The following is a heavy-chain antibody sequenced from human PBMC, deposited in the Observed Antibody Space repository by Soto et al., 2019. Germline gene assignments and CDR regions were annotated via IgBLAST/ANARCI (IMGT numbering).Heavy chain of an antibody. CDR3: ARPGYSFGWDDAFDI. Sequence: QVQLVQSGAEMKTPGASVKVSCKASGYTFTSYGINWVRQAPRQGLEWMGWISAYNGNTNYAQKVQGRVTMTTDTSTSTAYMELRSLRSDDTAVYYCARPGYSFGWDDAFDIWGQGTMVTVSS. J-gene: IGHJ3*02. D-gene: IGHD5-18*01. CDR2: ISAYNGNT. CDR1: GYTFTSYG. V-gene: IGHV1-18*04.